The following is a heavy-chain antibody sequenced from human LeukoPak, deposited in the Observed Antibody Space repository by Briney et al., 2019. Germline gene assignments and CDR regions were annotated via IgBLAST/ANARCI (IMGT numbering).Heavy chain of an antibody. Sequence: GESLRLSCAASGFTFSSYWMHWVRQAPGKGLVWVSRINSDGSGTSYADSVKGRFTISRDNAKNTLYLQMNSLRAEDTAVYYCARWRGTSPVGEFDPWGQGTLVTVSS. CDR3: ARWRGTSPVGEFDP. CDR2: INSDGSGT. CDR1: GFTFSSYW. V-gene: IGHV3-74*01. D-gene: IGHD2-21*01. J-gene: IGHJ5*02.